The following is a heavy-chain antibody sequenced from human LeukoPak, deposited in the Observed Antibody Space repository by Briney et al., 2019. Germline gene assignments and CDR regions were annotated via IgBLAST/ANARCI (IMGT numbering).Heavy chain of an antibody. CDR1: GFSFSSYW. J-gene: IGHJ5*02. V-gene: IGHV3-7*01. CDR2: IQHDGSEQ. D-gene: IGHD6-19*01. CDR3: ATPARGGSALP. Sequence: PGGSLRLSCAASGFSFSSYWMSWVRQAPGKGLEWVANIQHDGSEQYYVDSVKGRFTISRDNTKKSLFLQINSLRAEDTAVYYCATPARGGSALPWGQGTLATVSS.